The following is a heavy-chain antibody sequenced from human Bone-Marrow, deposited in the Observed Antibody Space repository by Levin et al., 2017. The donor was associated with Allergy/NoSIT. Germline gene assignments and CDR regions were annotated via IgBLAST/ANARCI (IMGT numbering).Heavy chain of an antibody. Sequence: GGSLRLSCAASGFTFSSYSMNWVRQAPGKGLEWVSYISSSSSTIYYADSVKGRFTISRDNAKNSLYLQMNSLRDEDTAVYYCARDGTAGVGATYFDYWGQGTLVTVSS. J-gene: IGHJ4*02. CDR2: ISSSSSTI. CDR3: ARDGTAGVGATYFDY. D-gene: IGHD1-26*01. V-gene: IGHV3-48*02. CDR1: GFTFSSYS.